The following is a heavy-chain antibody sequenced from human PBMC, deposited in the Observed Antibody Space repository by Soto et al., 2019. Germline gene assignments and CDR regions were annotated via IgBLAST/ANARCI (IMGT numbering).Heavy chain of an antibody. CDR2: ISAYNGNT. CDR3: ARDSGWYRGKSAEYFQH. J-gene: IGHJ1*01. Sequence: ASVKVSCKASGYTFTSYGISWVRLAPGQGLEWMGWISAYNGNTNYAQKLQGRVTMTTDTSTSTAYMELRSLRSDDTAAYYCARDSGWYRGKSAEYFQHWGQGTLVTVSS. V-gene: IGHV1-18*01. CDR1: GYTFTSYG. D-gene: IGHD6-19*01.